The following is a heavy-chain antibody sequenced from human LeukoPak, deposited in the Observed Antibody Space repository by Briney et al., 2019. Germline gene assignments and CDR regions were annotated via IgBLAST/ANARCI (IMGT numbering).Heavy chain of an antibody. CDR2: XYYSGLT. Sequence: SEXXXLXXTVSGGSINSXXXXWGWXRXPPXXXXXXXXXXYYSGLTYYNSSLKSRVTISVDTSKNQFALKLSSVTAADTAVYYCARDNRYFDPGVYYYNGMDVWGQGTTVTVSS. V-gene: IGHV4-39*06. CDR3: ARDNRYFDPGVYYYNGMDV. J-gene: IGHJ6*02. CDR1: GGSINSXXXX. D-gene: IGHD3-9*01.